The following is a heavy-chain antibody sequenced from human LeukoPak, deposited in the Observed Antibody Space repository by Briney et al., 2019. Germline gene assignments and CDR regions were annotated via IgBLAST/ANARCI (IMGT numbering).Heavy chain of an antibody. Sequence: ASVKVSCKASGYTFISYYMHWVRQAPGQGLEWMGIINPSGGSTSYAQKFQGRVTMTRDMSTSTVYMELSSLRSEDTAVYYCARQPAWFGELPGYWGQGTLVTVSS. J-gene: IGHJ4*02. D-gene: IGHD3-10*01. CDR2: INPSGGST. CDR1: GYTFISYY. V-gene: IGHV1-46*01. CDR3: ARQPAWFGELPGY.